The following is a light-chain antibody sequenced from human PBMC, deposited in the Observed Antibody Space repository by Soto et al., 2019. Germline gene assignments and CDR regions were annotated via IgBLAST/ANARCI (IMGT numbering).Light chain of an antibody. CDR1: SSDVGTYDL. CDR3: CSYAGYSTMV. V-gene: IGLV2-23*01. Sequence: QSALTQPASVSGSPGQSITISCTGTSSDVGTYDLVSWYQHHPGKAPKFMIYEGTKRPSGVSNRFSGSKSGNTASLTISGLQSEDEADYYCCSYAGYSTMVFGGGTKVTVL. CDR2: EGT. J-gene: IGLJ2*01.